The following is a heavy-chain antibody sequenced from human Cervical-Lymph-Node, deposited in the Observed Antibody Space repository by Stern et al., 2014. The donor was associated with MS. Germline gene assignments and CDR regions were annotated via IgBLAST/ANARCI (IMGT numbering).Heavy chain of an antibody. V-gene: IGHV1-46*01. J-gene: IGHJ5*02. Sequence: VQLVQSGAEVKKPGASVKVSCKASGYTFTSHYIHWVRQAPGQRLEWMGRFKPSGDSTSSAPQFQGRLTMTRDTSTSTVNMHLSSLRSEDTAVYYCARGFVTTENWFDHWGQGTLVTVSS. CDR2: FKPSGDST. D-gene: IGHD3-10*01. CDR1: GYTFTSHY. CDR3: ARGFVTTENWFDH.